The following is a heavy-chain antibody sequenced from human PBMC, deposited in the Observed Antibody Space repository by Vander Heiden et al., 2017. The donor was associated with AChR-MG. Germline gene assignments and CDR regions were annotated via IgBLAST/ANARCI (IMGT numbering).Heavy chain of an antibody. V-gene: IGHV3-7*01. Sequence: EVELVESGGGLVQPGESMRLSCAASGFALGSYWMTWVRQAPGKGPEWVANIKPDGSGKYYVDSVKGRFVISRDNAKNSLYLQMNDLRAEDRAVYYCARAGHYNFDIWGQGTLVTVSS. J-gene: IGHJ5*02. CDR1: GFALGSYW. D-gene: IGHD1-1*01. CDR3: ARAGHYNFDI. CDR2: IKPDGSGK.